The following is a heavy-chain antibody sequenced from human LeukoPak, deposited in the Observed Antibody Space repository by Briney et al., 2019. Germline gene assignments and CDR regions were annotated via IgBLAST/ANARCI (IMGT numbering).Heavy chain of an antibody. D-gene: IGHD3-22*01. CDR1: GDSISTSNSY. CDR2: IYYSGNT. CDR3: ARGSRRTYYYDSSGYYRPPFDY. Sequence: SETLSLTCTVSGDSISTSNSYWGWIRQPPGKGLEWIGSIYYSGNTYYNASLKSRVTISVDTSKNQFSLKLTSVTAADTAVYYCARGSRRTYYYDSSGYYRPPFDYWGQGTLVTVSS. J-gene: IGHJ4*02. V-gene: IGHV4-39*01.